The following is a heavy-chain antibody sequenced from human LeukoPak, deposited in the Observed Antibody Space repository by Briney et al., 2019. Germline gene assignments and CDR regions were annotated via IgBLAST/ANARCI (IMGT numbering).Heavy chain of an antibody. D-gene: IGHD3-10*01. CDR3: ARTYNKYVSRLLFK. J-gene: IGHJ4*02. Sequence: ASVKVSCKASGYTFTHYYIHWVRQAPGHGLEWMGWGNPHSGGTNFAQRIRGRVTLTRDTYDTTAYRDLNRLESDDTAIYYCARTYNKYVSRLLFKWGQGPQIIVSS. CDR1: GYTFTHYY. CDR2: GNPHSGGT. V-gene: IGHV1-2*02.